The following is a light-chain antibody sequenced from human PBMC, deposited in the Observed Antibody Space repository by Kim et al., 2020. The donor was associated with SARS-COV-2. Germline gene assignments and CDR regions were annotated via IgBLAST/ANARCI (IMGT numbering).Light chain of an antibody. V-gene: IGLV3-21*04. CDR1: NSGSKS. CDR2: YDR. J-gene: IGLJ3*02. CDR3: QVWDSSSDHRV. Sequence: ATGKTARITCGGNNSGSKSVHWYQQKPGQAPVLVIHYDRDRPSGIPERFSGSNSGNTATLTISRVEAGDEADYYCQVWDSSSDHRVFGGGTQLTVL.